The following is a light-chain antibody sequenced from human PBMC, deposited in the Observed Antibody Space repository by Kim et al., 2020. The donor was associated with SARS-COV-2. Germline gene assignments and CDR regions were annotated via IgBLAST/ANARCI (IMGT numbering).Light chain of an antibody. V-gene: IGLV2-23*02. J-gene: IGLJ2*01. Sequence: VSGSPGQSITISCTGTSSDVGGYNLVSWYQQHPGKAPKLMIYEVSKRPSGVSNRFSGSKSGNTASLTISGLQAEDEADYYCCSYVVFGGGTQLTVL. CDR1: SSDVGGYNL. CDR3: CSYVV. CDR2: EVS.